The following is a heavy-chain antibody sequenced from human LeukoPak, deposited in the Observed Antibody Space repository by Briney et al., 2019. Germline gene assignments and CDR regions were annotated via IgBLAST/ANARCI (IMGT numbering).Heavy chain of an antibody. V-gene: IGHV1-69*13. CDR2: IIPIFGTA. J-gene: IGHJ4*02. CDR3: ARLKVGATYYFDY. Sequence: EASVKVSCKASGGTFSSYAISWVRQAPGQGLEWMGGIIPIFGTANYAQKFQGRVTITADESTSTACMELSSLRSEDTAVYYCARLKVGATYYFDYWGQGTLVTVSS. CDR1: GGTFSSYA. D-gene: IGHD1-26*01.